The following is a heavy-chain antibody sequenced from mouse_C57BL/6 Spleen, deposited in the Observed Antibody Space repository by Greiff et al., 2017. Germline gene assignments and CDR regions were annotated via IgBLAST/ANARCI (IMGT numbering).Heavy chain of an antibody. CDR1: GYTFTSYW. Sequence: QVQLQQPGAELVKPGASVKLSCKASGYTFTSYWMHWVKQRPGQGLEWIGMIHPNSGSTNYNEKFKSKATLTVDKSSSTAYMQLSNLTSVDSAVYYCARPITSGEGYAMDYWGQGTSVTVSS. CDR3: ARPITSGEGYAMDY. J-gene: IGHJ4*01. D-gene: IGHD1-1*01. V-gene: IGHV1-64*01. CDR2: IHPNSGST.